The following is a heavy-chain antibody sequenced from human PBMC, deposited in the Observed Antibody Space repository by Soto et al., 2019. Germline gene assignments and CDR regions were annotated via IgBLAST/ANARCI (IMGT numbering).Heavy chain of an antibody. CDR2: INHSGST. V-gene: IGHV4-34*01. Sequence: SETLSLTCAVYGGSFSGYYWSWIRQPPGKGLEWIGEINHSGSTNYNPSLKSRVTISVDTSKNQFSLKLSSVTAADTAVYYCARHGRSGSYLQTPFDYWGQGTLVTVSS. D-gene: IGHD1-26*01. CDR1: GGSFSGYY. CDR3: ARHGRSGSYLQTPFDY. J-gene: IGHJ4*02.